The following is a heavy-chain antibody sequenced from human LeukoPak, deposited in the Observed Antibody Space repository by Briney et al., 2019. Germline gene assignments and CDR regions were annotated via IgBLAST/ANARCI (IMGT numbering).Heavy chain of an antibody. V-gene: IGHV4-59*01. D-gene: IGHD3-3*01. Sequence: PSETLSLTCTVSGGSISNYYWSWIRQPPGKGLEWIGYIYYSGSINYNPSLRSRVTMSIDTSKNQFSLKLSSVTAADTAVYFCARGPDYDFWSGAYYYYYMDVWGKGTTVTVSS. CDR3: ARGPDYDFWSGAYYYYYMDV. J-gene: IGHJ6*03. CDR2: IYYSGSI. CDR1: GGSISNYY.